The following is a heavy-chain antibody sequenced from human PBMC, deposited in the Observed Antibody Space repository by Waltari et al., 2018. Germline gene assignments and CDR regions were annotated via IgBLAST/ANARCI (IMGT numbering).Heavy chain of an antibody. CDR1: GYTFTSYD. D-gene: IGHD3-3*01. J-gene: IGHJ6*02. CDR3: ARVTGITIFGVVTSLYGMDV. V-gene: IGHV1-8*01. CDR2: MNPNSGNT. Sequence: QVQLVQSGAEVKQPGASVKVSGKASGYTFTSYDINWVRQATGQGIEWMGWMNPNSGNTGYAKKFQGRVTMTRNTSISTAYMELSSLRSEDTAVYYCARVTGITIFGVVTSLYGMDVWGQGTTVTVSS.